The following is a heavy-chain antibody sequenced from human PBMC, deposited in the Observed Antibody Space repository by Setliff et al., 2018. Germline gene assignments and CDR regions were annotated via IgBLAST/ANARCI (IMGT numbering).Heavy chain of an antibody. CDR3: ARVTMGGDFDA. Sequence: LSLTCTVSGGSISSYYWSWIRQPAGKGLEWIGHIYYSGSTNYNPSLESRVTISVDTSKNQFSLRMTSVTAADTAVYYCARVTMGGDFDAWGQGTLVTVSS. V-gene: IGHV4-59*01. J-gene: IGHJ4*02. D-gene: IGHD1-26*01. CDR2: IYYSGST. CDR1: GGSISSYY.